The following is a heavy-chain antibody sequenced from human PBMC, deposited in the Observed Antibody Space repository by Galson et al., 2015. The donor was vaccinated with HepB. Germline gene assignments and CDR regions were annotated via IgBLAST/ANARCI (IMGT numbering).Heavy chain of an antibody. V-gene: IGHV4-34*01. CDR3: ARGGVAVARKFAMNYYNGMDV. D-gene: IGHD6-19*01. J-gene: IGHJ6*02. CDR2: INHSGSGSA. Sequence: LSLTCAVYGGSFSGYNWNWIRQPPGKGLEWIGEINHSGSGSANYNPSLKSRITLSVDTSKNQFSLKLNSVTAADTAVYYCARGGVAVARKFAMNYYNGMDVWGQGTTVTVSS. CDR1: GGSFSGYN.